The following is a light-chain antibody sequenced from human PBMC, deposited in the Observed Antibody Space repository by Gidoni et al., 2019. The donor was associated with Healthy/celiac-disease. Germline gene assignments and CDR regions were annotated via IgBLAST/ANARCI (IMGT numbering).Light chain of an antibody. J-gene: IGLJ1*01. Sequence: SYVLTQPPSVSVAPGKTARITCGGTNIGSKSVHWYQQKPGQAPGLVIYYDSDRPSGIPERFSGANSGNTATLTISRVEAGDEADYYCQVWDSSSDHPVFGTGTKVTVL. V-gene: IGLV3-21*04. CDR3: QVWDSSSDHPV. CDR1: NIGSKS. CDR2: YDS.